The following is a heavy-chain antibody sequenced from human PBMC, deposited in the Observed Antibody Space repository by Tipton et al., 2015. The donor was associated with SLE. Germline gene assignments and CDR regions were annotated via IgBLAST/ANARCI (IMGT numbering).Heavy chain of an antibody. CDR1: GYSISSGYY. V-gene: IGHV4-38-2*01. D-gene: IGHD4-23*01. CDR3: AKIVSSYGGPGTV. Sequence: TLSLTCAVSGYSISSGYYWGRIRQSPGKGLEWIGSIYHSGSTYYNPSLKSRVTISVDTSKNQFSLKVSSVTAADTAVYYCAKIVSSYGGPGTVWGQGTTVTVSS. J-gene: IGHJ6*02. CDR2: IYHSGST.